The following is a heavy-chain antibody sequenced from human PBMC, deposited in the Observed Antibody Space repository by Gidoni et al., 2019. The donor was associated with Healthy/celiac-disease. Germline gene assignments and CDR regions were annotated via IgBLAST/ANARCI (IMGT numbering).Heavy chain of an antibody. Sequence: STNYNPSLKSRVTMSVDTSKNQFSLKLSSVTAADTAVYYCAREVGAGYDFWSGYFSPVRSDAFDIWGQGTMVTVSS. CDR2: ST. V-gene: IGHV4-4*07. CDR3: AREVGAGYDFWSGYFSPVRSDAFDI. D-gene: IGHD3-3*01. J-gene: IGHJ3*02.